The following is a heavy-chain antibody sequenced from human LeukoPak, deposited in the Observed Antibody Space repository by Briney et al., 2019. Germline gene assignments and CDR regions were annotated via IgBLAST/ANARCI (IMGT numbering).Heavy chain of an antibody. CDR3: AVAGGDYGDYYFDY. Sequence: ASVKVSCKTSGYTFTEYYIHWVRQAPGQGLEWMGWINPNSGGTNYAQKFQGRVTMTRDTSISTAYMELSRLRSDDTAVYYCAVAGGDYGDYYFDYWGQGTLVTVSS. J-gene: IGHJ4*02. V-gene: IGHV1-2*02. CDR2: INPNSGGT. D-gene: IGHD4-17*01. CDR1: GYTFTEYY.